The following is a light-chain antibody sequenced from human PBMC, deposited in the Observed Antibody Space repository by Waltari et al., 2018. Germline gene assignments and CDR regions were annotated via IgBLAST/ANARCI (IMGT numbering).Light chain of an antibody. CDR1: QSISSW. Sequence: DIQMTQSPSTLSASVGDRVPITCRASQSISSWWAWYQQKPGTDPKLLIYKASTLESGVPSRFSGSGSGTEFTLTINSLQPDDFATYYCQQYNGYWTFGQGTKVEIK. CDR3: QQYNGYWT. CDR2: KAS. J-gene: IGKJ1*01. V-gene: IGKV1-5*03.